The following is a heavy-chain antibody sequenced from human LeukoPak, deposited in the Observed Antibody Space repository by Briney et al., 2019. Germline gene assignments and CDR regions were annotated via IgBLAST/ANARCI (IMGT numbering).Heavy chain of an antibody. CDR3: GRAYGAGSCDY. CDR1: GFTSGNHW. Sequence: PGGSLRLXCAASGFTSGNHWMSWVRQAPGKGLEWVANINQDGSEKYYVDSVKGRFTISRDNAKNSLYLQMNSLRAEDTAVYYCGRAYGAGSCDYWGQGTLVTVSS. CDR2: INQDGSEK. V-gene: IGHV3-7*01. D-gene: IGHD3-10*01. J-gene: IGHJ4*02.